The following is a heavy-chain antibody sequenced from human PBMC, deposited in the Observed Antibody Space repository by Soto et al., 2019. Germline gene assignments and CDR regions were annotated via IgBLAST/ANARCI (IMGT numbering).Heavy chain of an antibody. V-gene: IGHV4-34*01. CDR1: GGSFSGYY. CDR2: INHSGST. D-gene: IGHD4-17*01. CDR3: ASYDYGMAEYFQH. J-gene: IGHJ1*01. Sequence: QVQLQQWGAGLLKPSETLSLTCAVYGGSFSGYYWSWIRQPPGKGLEWIGEINHSGSTNYNPSLKSRATVTVDTSKNQSPLKLSSVTVADTAVYYCASYDYGMAEYFQHWGQGTLVTVSS.